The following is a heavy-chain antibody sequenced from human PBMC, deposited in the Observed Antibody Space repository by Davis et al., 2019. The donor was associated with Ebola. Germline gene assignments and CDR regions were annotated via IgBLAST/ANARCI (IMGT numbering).Heavy chain of an antibody. J-gene: IGHJ5*02. V-gene: IGHV4-34*01. D-gene: IGHD3-9*01. CDR3: ARVPYYDILTGYPNWFDP. CDR2: INHSGST. Sequence: PGGSLRLSCAVYGGSFSGYYWSWIRQPPGKGLEWIGEINHSGSTNYNPSLKSRVTISVDTSKNQFSLKLSSVTAADTAVYYCARVPYYDILTGYPNWFDPWGQGTLVTVSS. CDR1: GGSFSGYY.